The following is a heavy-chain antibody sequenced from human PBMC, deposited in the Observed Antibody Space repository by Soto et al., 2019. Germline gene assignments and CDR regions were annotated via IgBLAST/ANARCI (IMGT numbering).Heavy chain of an antibody. CDR2: IYHRGST. CDR1: GYSISSGYY. Sequence: SETLSLTCAVSGYSISSGYYWGWVRQPPGKGLEWIGSIYHRGSTYYNPSLKSRVTISVDTSKNQFSLKLSSVTAADTAVYYCASSTEYYYYYGMDVWGQGTTVTGS. J-gene: IGHJ6*02. V-gene: IGHV4-38-2*01. CDR3: ASSTEYYYYYGMDV.